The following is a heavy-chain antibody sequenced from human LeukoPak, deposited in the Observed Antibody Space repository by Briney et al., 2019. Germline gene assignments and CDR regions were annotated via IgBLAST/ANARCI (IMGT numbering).Heavy chain of an antibody. Sequence: SETLSLTCFVSGGSINTGSYSWGWIRQPPWKALEWIGSIYSSGSAHYKPSLKTRISMSVDTSKNQFSLELSSVTAADTAVYYCARHDFYSASYPFDFWGQGTLVAVSS. CDR3: ARHDFYSASYPFDF. CDR2: IYSSGSA. J-gene: IGHJ4*02. D-gene: IGHD1-26*01. CDR1: GGSINTGSYS. V-gene: IGHV4-39*01.